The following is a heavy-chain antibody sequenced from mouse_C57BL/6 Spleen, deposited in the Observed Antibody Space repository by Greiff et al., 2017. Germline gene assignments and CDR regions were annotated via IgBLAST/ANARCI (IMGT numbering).Heavy chain of an antibody. CDR2: IYPGDGDT. V-gene: IGHV1-80*01. D-gene: IGHD1-1*01. J-gene: IGHJ1*03. Sequence: QVQLKQSGAELVKPGASVKISCKASGYAFSSYWMNWVKQRPGKGLEWIGQIYPGDGDTNYNGKFKGKATLTAAKSSSTAYMQLSSLTSEASAVYFCERSSTVVPHWYFDGWGTGTTVTVSS. CDR1: GYAFSSYW. CDR3: ERSSTVVPHWYFDG.